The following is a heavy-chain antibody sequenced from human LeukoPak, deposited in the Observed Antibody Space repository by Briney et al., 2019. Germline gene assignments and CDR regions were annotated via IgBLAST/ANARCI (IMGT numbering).Heavy chain of an antibody. CDR3: AKDVSALSHYYGMDV. J-gene: IGHJ6*02. V-gene: IGHV3-23*01. Sequence: GGSLRLSCAPSGFSLSNYAMSWVRQAPGKGLEWVSLIIASSGSTVYADSVKGRFTISRDNSKNTLYLQMNSLRAEDTAVYYCAKDVSALSHYYGMDVWGQGTTVTVSS. CDR2: IIASSGST. CDR1: GFSLSNYA. D-gene: IGHD2/OR15-2a*01.